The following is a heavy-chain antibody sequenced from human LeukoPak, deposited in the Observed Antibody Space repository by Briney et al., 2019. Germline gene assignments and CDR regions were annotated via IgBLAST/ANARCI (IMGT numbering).Heavy chain of an antibody. CDR1: GFTFSSYA. Sequence: PGGSLRLSCAASGFTFSSYAMSWVRQAPGKGLEWVSAISGSGGSTYYADFVKGRFTISRDNSKNTLYLQMNSLRAEDTAIYYCAKEDGVTMIVVARGMDVWGKGTTVTVSS. J-gene: IGHJ6*03. CDR2: ISGSGGST. V-gene: IGHV3-23*01. D-gene: IGHD3-22*01. CDR3: AKEDGVTMIVVARGMDV.